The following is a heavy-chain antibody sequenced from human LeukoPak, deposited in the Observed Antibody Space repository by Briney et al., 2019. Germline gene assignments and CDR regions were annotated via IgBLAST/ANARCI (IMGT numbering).Heavy chain of an antibody. V-gene: IGHV1-2*02. CDR3: ARVSKKLKGAFDI. D-gene: IGHD1-1*01. CDR2: INPNSGGT. CDR1: GYTFTGYY. J-gene: IGHJ3*02. Sequence: ASVKVSCKASGYTFTGYYMHWVRQAPGQGLEWMGWINPNSGGTNYAQKFQGRVTMTRDTSISTAYMELSRLRSDDTAVYYCARVSKKLKGAFDIWGQGTMVTVSS.